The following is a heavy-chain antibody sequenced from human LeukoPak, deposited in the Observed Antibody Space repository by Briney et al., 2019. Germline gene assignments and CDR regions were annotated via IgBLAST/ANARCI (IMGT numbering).Heavy chain of an antibody. J-gene: IGHJ4*02. Sequence: GGSLRLSCAASGIAFSGYAMSWVRQAPGKGLEWVSGISGSGARTYYADSVKGRFTISRDNSKNRMYLQMNSLRAEDTAVYHCAKGGFGFGELKFDYWGQGTLVTVSS. V-gene: IGHV3-23*01. CDR1: GIAFSGYA. CDR2: ISGSGART. CDR3: AKGGFGFGELKFDY. D-gene: IGHD3-10*01.